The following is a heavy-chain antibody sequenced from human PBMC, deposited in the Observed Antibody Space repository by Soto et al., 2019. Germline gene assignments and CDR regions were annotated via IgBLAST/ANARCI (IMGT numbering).Heavy chain of an antibody. Sequence: EVQLVETGGGLIQPGGSLRLSCAASGFSVSNNYMSWVRKAQEKGLEWVSIIHAGGSTYYADSVKGRFTISRDNSKNTVSLHMNGLRDEDTASYYCASQAVAEGFDPWGQGTLVTVSS. CDR3: ASQAVAEGFDP. CDR2: IHAGGST. CDR1: GFSVSNNY. D-gene: IGHD6-19*01. J-gene: IGHJ5*02. V-gene: IGHV3-53*02.